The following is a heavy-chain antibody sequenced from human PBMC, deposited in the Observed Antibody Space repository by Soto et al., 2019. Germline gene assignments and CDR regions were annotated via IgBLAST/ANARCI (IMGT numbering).Heavy chain of an antibody. J-gene: IGHJ4*02. CDR3: ARESASYYYDSSGYQY. D-gene: IGHD3-22*01. CDR1: GYTFTSYG. V-gene: IGHV1-18*01. Sequence: GASVKVSCKASGYTFTSYGISWVRQAPGQGLEWMGWISAYNGNTNYAQKPQGRVTMTTDTSTSTAYMELRSLRSDDTAVYYCARESASYYYDSSGYQYWGQGTLVTVSS. CDR2: ISAYNGNT.